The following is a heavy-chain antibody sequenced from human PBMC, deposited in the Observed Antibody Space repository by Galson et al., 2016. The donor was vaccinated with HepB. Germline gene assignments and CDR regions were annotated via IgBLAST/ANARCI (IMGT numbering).Heavy chain of an antibody. D-gene: IGHD1-26*01. Sequence: SLRLSCAASGFTFSNYGMTWVRQAPGKGLEVVSSISRSGDSTDYADSVKGRFTISRDNSKNTLSLQMNSLTADDTPIYYCVQGSTAPAVWGKGTTVTVSS. CDR1: GFTFSNYG. J-gene: IGHJ6*04. V-gene: IGHV3-23*01. CDR3: VQGSTAPAV. CDR2: ISRSGDST.